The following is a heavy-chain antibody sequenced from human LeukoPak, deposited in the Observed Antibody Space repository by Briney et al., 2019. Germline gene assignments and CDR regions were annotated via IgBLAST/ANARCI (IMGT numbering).Heavy chain of an antibody. CDR2: INPNSGGT. CDR3: ARDTRYCSGGSCDGDY. D-gene: IGHD2-15*01. V-gene: IGHV1-2*02. J-gene: IGHJ4*02. CDR1: GYTFTCYY. Sequence: GASVKVSCKASGYTFTCYYMHWVRQAPGQGREWRGWINPNSGGTNYAQKFQGRVTMTRDTSISTAYMELSRLRSDDTAVYYCARDTRYCSGGSCDGDYWGQGTLATVSS.